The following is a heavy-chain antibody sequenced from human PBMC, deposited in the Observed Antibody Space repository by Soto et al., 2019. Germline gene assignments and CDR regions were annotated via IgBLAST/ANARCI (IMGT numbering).Heavy chain of an antibody. CDR2: ISSTSHYI. J-gene: IGHJ1*01. CDR3: TKDTGGSPSYSQY. CDR1: VFSFDGFA. Sequence: SLRLSCAASVFSFDGFAMHCVRQSPGKCLEWVSSISSTSHYIDYADSVKGRFTISRDNAENSLYLQMTSLRVEDTALYYCTKDTGGSPSYSQY. V-gene: IGHV3-9*01. D-gene: IGHD2-15*01.